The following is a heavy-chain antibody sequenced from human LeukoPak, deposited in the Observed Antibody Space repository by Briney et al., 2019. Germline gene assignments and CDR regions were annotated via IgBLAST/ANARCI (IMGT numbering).Heavy chain of an antibody. CDR3: ARGNEWPQYYYYYYYMDV. CDR2: IYYSGST. CDR1: GGSISSSSYY. D-gene: IGHD3-3*01. Sequence: SETLSLTCTVSGGSISSSSYYWGWIRQPPGKGLEWIGSIYYSGSTYYNPSLKSRVTISVDTSKNQFSLKLSSVTAADTAVYYCARGNEWPQYYYYYYYMDVWGKGTTVTISS. V-gene: IGHV4-39*07. J-gene: IGHJ6*03.